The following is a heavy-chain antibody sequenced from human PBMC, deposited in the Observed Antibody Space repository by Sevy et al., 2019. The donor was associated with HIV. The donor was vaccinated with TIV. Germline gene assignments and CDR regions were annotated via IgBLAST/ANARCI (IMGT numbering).Heavy chain of an antibody. Sequence: GSLRLSCVASGFTFSSYSMNWVRQAPGKRLEWVSSISSSSIYIYYADSVKGRFTISRDNAKNSLYLQMNSLRAEDTAVYYCARAKSTSSGYPPSPRINWFDPSGQGTLVTVSS. D-gene: IGHD3-22*01. CDR2: ISSSSIYI. J-gene: IGHJ5*02. CDR1: GFTFSSYS. V-gene: IGHV3-21*01. CDR3: ARAKSTSSGYPPSPRINWFDP.